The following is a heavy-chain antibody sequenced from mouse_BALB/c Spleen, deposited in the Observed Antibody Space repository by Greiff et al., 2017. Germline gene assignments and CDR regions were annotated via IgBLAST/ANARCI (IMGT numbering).Heavy chain of an antibody. CDR1: GYTFTDYA. CDR2: ISTYYGDA. V-gene: IGHV1S137*01. J-gene: IGHJ1*01. CDR3: AREALLLRWYFDV. Sequence: VMLVESGAELVRPGVSVKISCKGSGYTFTDYAMHWVKQSHAKSLEWIGVISTYYGDASYNQKFKGKATMTVDKTSSTAYMELARLTSEESAIYYCAREALLLRWYFDVWGAGTTVTVSS. D-gene: IGHD1-1*01.